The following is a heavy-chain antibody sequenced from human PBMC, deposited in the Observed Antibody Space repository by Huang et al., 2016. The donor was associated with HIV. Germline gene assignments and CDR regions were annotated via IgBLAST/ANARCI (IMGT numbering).Heavy chain of an antibody. V-gene: IGHV1-24*01. J-gene: IGHJ4*02. D-gene: IGHD3-22*01. CDR2: LDPEDGEK. CDR1: GYTLTELS. Sequence: QVQLVQSGAEVKKPGASVKVSCKVSGYTLTELSMHWVRQAPGKGLEGMGGLDPEDGEKIYAQKAQGRVTMTEDKSTDTAYMERSSLRSEDTAVYYCATVYRRFRNHDSGDYYFDYWDQGTLVTVSS. CDR3: ATVYRRFRNHDSGDYYFDY.